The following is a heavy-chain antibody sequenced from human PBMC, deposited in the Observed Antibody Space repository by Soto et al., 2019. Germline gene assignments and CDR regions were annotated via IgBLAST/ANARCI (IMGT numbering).Heavy chain of an antibody. D-gene: IGHD3-22*01. CDR1: GVSVGSGAYQ. J-gene: IGHJ3*01. CDR3: ARHDYSDRTFDL. CDR2: IHYSGDT. V-gene: IGHV4-61*08. Sequence: DTLAVTSIVAGVSVGSGAYQWSCILRPPGSALEWIGYIHYSGDTNYNSSLKSRVTISVDRSRNRFSLKLTSVTAADTAFYYCARHDYSDRTFDLWGQGTMVTVSS.